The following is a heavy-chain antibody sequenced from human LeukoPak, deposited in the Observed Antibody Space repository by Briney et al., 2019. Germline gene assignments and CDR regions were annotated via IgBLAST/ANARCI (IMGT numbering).Heavy chain of an antibody. J-gene: IGHJ5*01. CDR2: INANSGTK. V-gene: IGHV3-23*01. Sequence: TGGSLRLSCAASGFDFSVYAMSWLRQPPGKGLEWVSTINANSGTKSYAASVRGRFTISRDNARDTLYLQLNTLRADDTATYYCAKPISGGLAVTADWFHPWGQGTLVVVSS. CDR3: AKPISGGLAVTADWFHP. D-gene: IGHD6-19*01. CDR1: GFDFSVYA.